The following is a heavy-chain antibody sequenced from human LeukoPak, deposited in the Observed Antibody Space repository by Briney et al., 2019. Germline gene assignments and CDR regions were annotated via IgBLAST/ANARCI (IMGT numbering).Heavy chain of an antibody. Sequence: SETLSLTCTVSGGSISSSSYYWGWIRQPPGKGREWIGSIYYSGGTYYNPALKMRVTISVDTSKNQFSLKLRFVTPADAAVYIYERASKAARPEGGFDYWGQGTLVTVSS. V-gene: IGHV4-39*07. CDR3: ERASKAARPEGGFDY. CDR1: GGSISSSSYY. D-gene: IGHD6-6*01. CDR2: IYYSGGT. J-gene: IGHJ4*02.